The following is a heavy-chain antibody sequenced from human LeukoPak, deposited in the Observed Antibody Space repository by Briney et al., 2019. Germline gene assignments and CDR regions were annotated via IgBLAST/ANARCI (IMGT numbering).Heavy chain of an antibody. J-gene: IGHJ4*02. CDR3: ARGRATVTTLDDY. CDR1: GGSFSGYY. CDR2: INHSGST. Sequence: SGTLSLTCAVYGGSFSGYYWSWIRQPPGKGLEWIGEINHSGSTNYNPSLKSRVTISVDTSKNQFSLKLSSVTAADTAVYYCARGRATVTTLDDYWGQGTLVTVSS. V-gene: IGHV4-34*01. D-gene: IGHD4-17*01.